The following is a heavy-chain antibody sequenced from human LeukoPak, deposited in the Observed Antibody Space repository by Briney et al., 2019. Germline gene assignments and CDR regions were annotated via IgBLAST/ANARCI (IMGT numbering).Heavy chain of an antibody. Sequence: GGSLRLSCAASGFTFSSYAMSWVRQAPGKGLEWVSAISGSGGSTYYADSVKGRFTISRDNSKNTLYLQMNSLRAEDTALYYCAKDFRYSSGPYGMDVWGQGTTVTVSS. D-gene: IGHD6-19*01. J-gene: IGHJ6*02. CDR3: AKDFRYSSGPYGMDV. V-gene: IGHV3-23*01. CDR1: GFTFSSYA. CDR2: ISGSGGST.